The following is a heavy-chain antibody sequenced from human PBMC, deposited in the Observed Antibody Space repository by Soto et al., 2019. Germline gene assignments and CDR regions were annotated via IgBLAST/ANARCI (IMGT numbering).Heavy chain of an antibody. CDR3: AREHSNTHGAFDY. J-gene: IGHJ4*02. CDR1: GYTLTTFF. D-gene: IGHD1-26*01. Sequence: ASVKVSCKASGYTLTTFFMHWVRQAPGQGLEWMGVINPGYPAGRSTTYAQKFQGRVTITADKSTSTAYMELSSLRSEDTAVYYCAREHSNTHGAFDYWGQGTLVTVSS. V-gene: IGHV1-46*01. CDR2: INPGYPAGRST.